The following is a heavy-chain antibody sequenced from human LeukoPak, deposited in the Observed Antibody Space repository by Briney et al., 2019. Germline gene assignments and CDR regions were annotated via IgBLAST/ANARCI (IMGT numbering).Heavy chain of an antibody. V-gene: IGHV1-18*01. CDR2: ISAYNGNT. D-gene: IGHD2-2*02. J-gene: IGHJ6*02. CDR3: ARPSFHCSSTSCYTGYGMDV. CDR1: GYTFTSYG. Sequence: ASVKVSCKASGYTFTSYGISWVRQAPGQGLEWMGWISAYNGNTNYAQKPQGRVTMTTDTSTSTAYMELRSLRSDDTAVYYCARPSFHCSSTSCYTGYGMDVWGQGTTVTVSS.